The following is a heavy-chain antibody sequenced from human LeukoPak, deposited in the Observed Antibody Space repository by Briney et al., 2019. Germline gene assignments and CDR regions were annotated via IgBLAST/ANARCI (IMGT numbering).Heavy chain of an antibody. CDR2: VYYSET. D-gene: IGHD3/OR15-3a*01. J-gene: IGHJ4*02. CDR3: ARQTGSGLFILP. V-gene: IGHV4-39*01. CDR1: GGSISSISYY. Sequence: PSETLSLTCTVSGGSISSISYYWGWIRQPPGKGLEWIGTVYYSETYYNPSLKSRVTISADTSKNQFSLKLSSVTAADTAVYYCARQTGSGLFILPGGQGTLVTVSS.